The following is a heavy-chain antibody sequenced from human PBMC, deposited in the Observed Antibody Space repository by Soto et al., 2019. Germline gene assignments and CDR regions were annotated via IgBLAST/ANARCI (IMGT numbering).Heavy chain of an antibody. CDR1: VGSFSGYY. V-gene: IGHV4-34*01. CDR2: INDSGYV. J-gene: IGHJ6*02. CDR3: ARGRKKRHFYNYGLDV. Sequence: SETLSLTCAVYVGSFSGYYWNWVLQSQEKGLEWIGEINDSGYVKYNPSLKNRVTMAVDTAKNQFSVTLTSVTAADTAVYFCARGRKKRHFYNYGLDVWGQGTTVTVSS.